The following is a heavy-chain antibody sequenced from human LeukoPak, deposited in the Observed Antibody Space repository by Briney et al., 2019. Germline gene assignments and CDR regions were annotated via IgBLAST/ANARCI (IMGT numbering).Heavy chain of an antibody. J-gene: IGHJ4*02. CDR3: ARDRRYSGNYDFDL. CDR2: ISAYNGNT. V-gene: IGHV1-18*01. D-gene: IGHD3-16*01. CDR1: SYTLTNYG. Sequence: ASVKVSCKASSYTLTNYGVSWVRQATGRGLEWMGWISAYNGNTNYAQKVQGRITMTTETSTSTAYMELRSLRSDDTAVYYCARDRRYSGNYDFDLRGQGTQVTVSS.